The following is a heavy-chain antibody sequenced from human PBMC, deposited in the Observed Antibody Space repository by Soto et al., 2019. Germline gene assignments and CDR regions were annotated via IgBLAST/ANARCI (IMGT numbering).Heavy chain of an antibody. CDR2: IYYSGST. Sequence: SETLSLTCTVSGGSISSYYWSLIRQPPGKGLEWIGYIYYSGSTNYNPSLKSRVTISVDTSKNQFSLKLSSVTAADTAVYYCARVGRGFDYWGQGTLVTVSS. J-gene: IGHJ4*02. V-gene: IGHV4-59*01. CDR1: GGSISSYY. D-gene: IGHD2-15*01. CDR3: ARVGRGFDY.